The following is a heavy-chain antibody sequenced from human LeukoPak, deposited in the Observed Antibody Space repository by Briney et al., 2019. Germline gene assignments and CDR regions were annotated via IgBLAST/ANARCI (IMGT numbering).Heavy chain of an antibody. V-gene: IGHV4-30-4*01. J-gene: IGHJ5*02. CDR2: IYYSGST. CDR1: GGSISSGDYY. CDR3: ARDSWAEYCSSTSCSEGNWFDP. D-gene: IGHD2-2*01. Sequence: PSQTLSLTCTVSGGSISSGDYYWSWIRQPPGKGLEWIGYIYYSGSTYYNPSLKSRVTISVDTSKNQFSLKLSSVTAADTAVYYCARDSWAEYCSSTSCSEGNWFDPWGQGTLVTVSS.